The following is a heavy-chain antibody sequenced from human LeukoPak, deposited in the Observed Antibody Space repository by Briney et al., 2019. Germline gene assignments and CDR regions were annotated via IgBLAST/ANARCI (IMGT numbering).Heavy chain of an antibody. CDR2: ISSDGIST. D-gene: IGHD6-19*01. CDR1: GFTFSSYA. Sequence: GGSLRLSCAASGFTFSSYAMSWVRQAPGKGLEWVSTISSDGISTYYADFVKGRFTVSRDNSKNTLFLQMNSLRAEDTAVYYCARDRGGGISVAGYFDYWGQGALVTVSS. J-gene: IGHJ4*02. CDR3: ARDRGGGISVAGYFDY. V-gene: IGHV3-23*01.